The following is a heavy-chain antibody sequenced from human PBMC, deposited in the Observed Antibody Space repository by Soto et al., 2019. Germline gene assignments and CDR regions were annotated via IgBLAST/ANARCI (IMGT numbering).Heavy chain of an antibody. V-gene: IGHV4-31*03. Sequence: QVQLQESGPGLVKPSQTLSLTCTVSGGSISSGGYYWSWIRQHPGKGLEWIGDIYYSGSTYYNPSLKSRVTISVDTSKNQFSLKLSSVTAADTAVYYCARDHIVVVPAAQENYYYYYYMDVWGKGTTVTVSS. CDR1: GGSISSGGYY. J-gene: IGHJ6*03. D-gene: IGHD2-2*01. CDR2: IYYSGST. CDR3: ARDHIVVVPAAQENYYYYYYMDV.